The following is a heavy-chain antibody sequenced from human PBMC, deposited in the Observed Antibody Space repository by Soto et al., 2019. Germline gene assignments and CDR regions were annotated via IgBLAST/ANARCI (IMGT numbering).Heavy chain of an antibody. CDR2: IYYSGST. Sequence: QVQLQESGPGLVKPSQTLSLTCTVSGDSISSGGYYWTWIRQHPGKGLEWIGYIYYSGSTYYNPSLKSRVTISIDTSKNQFSLKLSSVTAADTAVYYCASIVVPAAPFAYWGQGTLVTVSS. V-gene: IGHV4-31*03. J-gene: IGHJ4*02. D-gene: IGHD2-2*01. CDR3: ASIVVPAAPFAY. CDR1: GDSISSGGYY.